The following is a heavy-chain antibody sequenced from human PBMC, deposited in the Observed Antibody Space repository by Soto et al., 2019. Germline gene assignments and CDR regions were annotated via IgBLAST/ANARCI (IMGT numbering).Heavy chain of an antibody. CDR3: ARGRVEVQLRYFDWLYFDY. Sequence: GGSLRLSCAASGFTFSSYGMHWVRQAPGKGLEWVAVIWYDGSNKYYADSVKGRFTISRDNSKNTLYLQMNSLRAEDTAVYYCARGRVEVQLRYFDWLYFDYWGQGTLVTVSS. CDR1: GFTFSSYG. D-gene: IGHD3-9*01. CDR2: IWYDGSNK. V-gene: IGHV3-33*01. J-gene: IGHJ4*02.